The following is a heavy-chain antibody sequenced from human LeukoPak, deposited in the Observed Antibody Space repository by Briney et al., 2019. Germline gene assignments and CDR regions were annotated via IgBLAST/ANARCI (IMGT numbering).Heavy chain of an antibody. CDR1: GGSISSYY. Sequence: PSETLSLTCTVSGGSISSYYWSWIRQPPGKGLEWIGYIYYSGSTNYNPSLKSRVTISVDTSKNQFSLKLSSVTAADTAVYYCARGNRGDYVWGSYRAYYFDYWGQGTLVTVSS. CDR2: IYYSGST. D-gene: IGHD3-16*02. CDR3: ARGNRGDYVWGSYRAYYFDY. V-gene: IGHV4-59*01. J-gene: IGHJ4*02.